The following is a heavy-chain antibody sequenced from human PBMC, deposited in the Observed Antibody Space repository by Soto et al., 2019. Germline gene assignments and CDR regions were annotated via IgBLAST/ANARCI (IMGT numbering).Heavy chain of an antibody. J-gene: IGHJ4*02. Sequence: GGSLRLSCAASGFTFSSYAMSWVRQAPGKGLEWVSAISGSGGSTYYADSVKGRFTISRDNSKNTLYLQMNSLRAEDTAVYYCAKDLPRTLSSSWDHYFDYWGQGTLVTVSS. CDR3: AKDLPRTLSSSWDHYFDY. CDR2: ISGSGGST. D-gene: IGHD6-13*01. V-gene: IGHV3-23*01. CDR1: GFTFSSYA.